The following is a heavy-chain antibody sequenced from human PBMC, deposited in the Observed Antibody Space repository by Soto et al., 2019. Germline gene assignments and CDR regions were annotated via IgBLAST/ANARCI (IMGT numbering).Heavy chain of an antibody. Sequence: QVQLQESGTGLVKPSETLSLTCTVSGVSISNYYWTWIRSPPGKGLEWIGYIYYSGSPNYNPSLNSRVTISVDTSKNQFSLKLSSVTAADTAVYYCSTRPWADYGGIFDTWGQGTLVTVSS. J-gene: IGHJ5*02. D-gene: IGHD4-17*01. CDR2: IYYSGSP. CDR1: GVSISNYY. CDR3: STRPWADYGGIFDT. V-gene: IGHV4-59*01.